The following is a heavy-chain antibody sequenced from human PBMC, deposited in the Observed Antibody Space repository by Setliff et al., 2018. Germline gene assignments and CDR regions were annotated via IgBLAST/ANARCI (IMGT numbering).Heavy chain of an antibody. CDR1: GGSVSDSTYY. V-gene: IGHV4-39*07. J-gene: IGHJ5*02. CDR3: VNWGGRNWFDP. Sequence: PFETLSLTCTVSGGSVSDSTYYWGWVRQPPGKGLEWIGSIYYSGGTYYNPSLKSRVTMSVDTSKNQFSLKLSSVTAADTAVYYCVNWGGRNWFDPWGQGTLVTVSS. CDR2: IYYSGGT. D-gene: IGHD7-27*01.